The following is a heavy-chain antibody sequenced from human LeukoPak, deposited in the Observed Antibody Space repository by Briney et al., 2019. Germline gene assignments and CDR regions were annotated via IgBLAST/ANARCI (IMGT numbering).Heavy chain of an antibody. CDR3: ARVYSSDNWFDP. CDR2: IYHSGST. D-gene: IGHD6-19*01. CDR1: GGSFSGYY. J-gene: IGHJ5*02. Sequence: KASETLSLTCAVYGGSFSGYYWSWIRQPPGKGLEWIGEIYHSGSTNYNPSLKSRVTISVDKSKNQLSLKLRSVTAADTAVYYCARVYSSDNWFDPWGQGTLVTVSS. V-gene: IGHV4-34*01.